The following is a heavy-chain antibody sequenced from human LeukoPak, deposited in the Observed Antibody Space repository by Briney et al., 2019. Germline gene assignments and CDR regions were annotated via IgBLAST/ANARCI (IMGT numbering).Heavy chain of an antibody. J-gene: IGHJ5*02. CDR1: AYTFTTYG. V-gene: IGHV1-18*01. Sequence: ASVTVSCKASAYTFTTYGISWVRQAPGQGLEWMGWISAYNGQTNHTHNLQGRVSMTIDTSTSTAYMELRSLRSDDTAVYYCARCGGSYYVHRWFDPWGQGTLVTVSS. CDR2: ISAYNGQT. CDR3: ARCGGSYYVHRWFDP. D-gene: IGHD1-26*01.